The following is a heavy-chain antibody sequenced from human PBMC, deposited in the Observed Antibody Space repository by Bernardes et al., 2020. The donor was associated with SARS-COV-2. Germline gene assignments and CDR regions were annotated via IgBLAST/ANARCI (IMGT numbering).Heavy chain of an antibody. V-gene: IGHV3-74*01. CDR2: INSDGSST. CDR3: ARRQHYGDFFDY. J-gene: IGHJ4*02. D-gene: IGHD4-17*01. Sequence: GGSLRLSCAASGFTFSSYWMHWVRQAPGKGLVWVSRINSDGSSTSYADSVKGRFTISRDNAKNTLYLQMNSLRAEDTAVYYCARRQHYGDFFDYWGQGTLVTVSS. CDR1: GFTFSSYW.